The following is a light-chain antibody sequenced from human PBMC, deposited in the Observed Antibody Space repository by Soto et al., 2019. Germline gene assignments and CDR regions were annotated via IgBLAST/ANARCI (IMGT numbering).Light chain of an antibody. CDR3: QQYGNSSFT. V-gene: IGKV3-20*01. CDR2: GAS. Sequence: EIVLTQSPGPLSLSPGTRATLSCRASQSVTGSKLAWYQQRPGQAPRLLIYGASTRATDIPARFSGSGSGTNYTLTISGLEPEDFALYFCQQYGNSSFTFGQGTKLDIK. J-gene: IGKJ2*01. CDR1: QSVTGSK.